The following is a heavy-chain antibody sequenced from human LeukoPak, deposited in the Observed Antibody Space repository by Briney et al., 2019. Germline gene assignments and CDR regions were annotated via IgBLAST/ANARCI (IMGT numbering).Heavy chain of an antibody. D-gene: IGHD5/OR15-5a*01. CDR2: ISTSGRAT. J-gene: IGHJ4*02. Sequence: GGSLRLSCAASGFAFSTYALTWVRQAPEKGLQWVSTISTSGRATYYADSVEGRFTISRDNSKNTLYLQMNSLRADDTAVYYCAKARGSSVYEQFDYWGQGTQVTVSP. CDR1: GFAFSTYA. V-gene: IGHV3-23*01. CDR3: AKARGSSVYEQFDY.